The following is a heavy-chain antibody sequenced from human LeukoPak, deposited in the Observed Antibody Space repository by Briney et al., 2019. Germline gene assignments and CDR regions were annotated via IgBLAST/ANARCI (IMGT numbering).Heavy chain of an antibody. J-gene: IGHJ4*02. Sequence: PGGSLRLSCAASGFTFRNYVIHWVRQAPGKGLEWVAVTSSDLNVKLYADSVKGRFTISRDNAKNTLYLQMNSLRAEDTAVYYCARVLYSSTWYDYWGQGTLVTVSS. CDR1: GFTFRNYV. V-gene: IGHV3-30-3*01. CDR3: ARVLYSSTWYDY. D-gene: IGHD6-13*01. CDR2: TSSDLNVK.